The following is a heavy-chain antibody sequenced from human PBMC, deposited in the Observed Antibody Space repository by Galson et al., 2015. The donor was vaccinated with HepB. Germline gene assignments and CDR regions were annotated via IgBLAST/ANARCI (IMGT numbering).Heavy chain of an antibody. CDR2: MNPDSGNR. Sequence: SVTVSCKASGSTFTSYDINWVRQATGQGLEWMGWMNPDSGNRGYAQKFQGRVTMTRNTSISTAYMELSSLRSEDTAVYYCARGAWFDPWGQGTLVTVSS. CDR3: ARGAWFDP. CDR1: GSTFTSYD. V-gene: IGHV1-8*01. J-gene: IGHJ5*02.